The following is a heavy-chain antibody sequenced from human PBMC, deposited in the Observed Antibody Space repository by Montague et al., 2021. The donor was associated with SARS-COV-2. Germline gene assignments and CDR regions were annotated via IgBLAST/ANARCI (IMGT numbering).Heavy chain of an antibody. CDR2: IYTSGST. V-gene: IGHV4-61*02. D-gene: IGHD6-13*01. CDR1: GGSISSGSYY. CDR3: ASCLAATYYNCMDV. J-gene: IGHJ6*03. Sequence: TLSLTCTVSGGSISSGSYYWSWIRQPAGKGLEWIGRIYTSGSTNYNPSLKSRVTISVDTSKNQFSLKLSSVTAADTAVYYCASCLAATYYNCMDVWGKGTTVTVSS.